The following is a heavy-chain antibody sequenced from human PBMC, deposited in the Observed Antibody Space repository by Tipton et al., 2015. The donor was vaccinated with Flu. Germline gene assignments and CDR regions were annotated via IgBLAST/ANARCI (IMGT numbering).Heavy chain of an antibody. Sequence: TLSLTCAVYGGSFSGYYWSWIRQPPGKGLEWIGEINHSGSTNYNPSLKSRVTIAVGTSKNQFSLKLSSVTAADTAVYYCARGEGGSSWYVGYYYYGMDVWGQGTTVTVSS. CDR3: ARGEGGSSWYVGYYYYGMDV. CDR1: GGSFSGYY. D-gene: IGHD6-13*01. CDR2: INHSGST. V-gene: IGHV4-34*01. J-gene: IGHJ6*02.